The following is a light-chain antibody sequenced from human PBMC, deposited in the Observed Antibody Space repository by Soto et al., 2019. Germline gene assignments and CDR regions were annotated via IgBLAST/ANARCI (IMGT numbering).Light chain of an antibody. CDR3: QSYDSSQGRRV. J-gene: IGLJ3*02. CDR2: GNN. Sequence: QSVLTQPPSVSGAPGQRVTISCTGSSSNIGAGFDVHWYQQLPGSAPKLLIYGNNNRPSGVPDRFSGSKSGTSASLAITGLQAEDEADYYCQSYDSSQGRRVFGGGTKLTVL. CDR1: SSNIGAGFD. V-gene: IGLV1-40*01.